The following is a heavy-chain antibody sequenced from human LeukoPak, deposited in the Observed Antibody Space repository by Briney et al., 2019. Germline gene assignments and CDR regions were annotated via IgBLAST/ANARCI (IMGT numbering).Heavy chain of an antibody. V-gene: IGHV3-21*01. CDR1: GFTFNTYS. CDR3: ARAGQYGLIDF. D-gene: IGHD2-8*01. J-gene: IGHJ4*02. CDR2: ISSSTTYM. Sequence: GGSLRLSCAASGFTFNTYSMNWVRQAPGKGLEWVSSISSSTTYMYYADSLKGRFTISRNNAKDSLYLQMNSLRAEDTAVYYCARAGQYGLIDFWGQGTLVTVSS.